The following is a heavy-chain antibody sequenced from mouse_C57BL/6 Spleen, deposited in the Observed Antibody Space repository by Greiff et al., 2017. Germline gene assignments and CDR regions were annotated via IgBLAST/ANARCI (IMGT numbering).Heavy chain of an antibody. CDR2: ISYDGSN. D-gene: IGHD2-5*01. V-gene: IGHV3-6*01. Sequence: EVKLMESGPGLVKPSQSLSLTCSVTGYSITSGYYWNWIRQFPGNKLEWMGYISYDGSNNYNPSLKNRISITRDTSKNQFFLKLNSVTTEDTATYYCTYYSNPDLSWFAYWGQGTLVTVSA. CDR1: GYSITSGYY. J-gene: IGHJ3*01. CDR3: TYYSNPDLSWFAY.